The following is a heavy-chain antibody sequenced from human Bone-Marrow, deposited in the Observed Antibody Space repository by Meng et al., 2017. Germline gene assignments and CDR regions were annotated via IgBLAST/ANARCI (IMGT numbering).Heavy chain of an antibody. D-gene: IGHD3-22*01. V-gene: IGHV3-74*01. Sequence: LTCAASGITFTTYWMHWFHQAPGKGLVWVSRINSDGSTTTYADSVKGRFTISRDNAMNTLYLQMNSLRAEDTAVYYCARGGYYLDSSGYCTVDYWGQGTLVTVSS. CDR1: GITFTTYW. CDR3: ARGGYYLDSSGYCTVDY. J-gene: IGHJ4*02. CDR2: INSDGSTT.